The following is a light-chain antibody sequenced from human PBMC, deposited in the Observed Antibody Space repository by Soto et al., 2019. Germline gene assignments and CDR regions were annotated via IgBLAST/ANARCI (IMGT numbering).Light chain of an antibody. Sequence: QSALTQPPSASGSPGQSVTISCTGASGDVGGYNYVSWYQQHPGKAPKLMIYEVTKRPSGVPDRFSGSKSGNTASLTVSGLQAEGEADYYCQSYDNSLSGPVVFGGGTKLTVL. CDR2: EVT. V-gene: IGLV2-8*01. CDR1: SGDVGGYNY. CDR3: QSYDNSLSGPVV. J-gene: IGLJ3*02.